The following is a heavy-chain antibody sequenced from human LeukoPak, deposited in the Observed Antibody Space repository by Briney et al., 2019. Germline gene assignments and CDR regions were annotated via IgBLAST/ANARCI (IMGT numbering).Heavy chain of an antibody. J-gene: IGHJ6*03. CDR1: GSTFSSYG. V-gene: IGHV3-30*02. CDR2: ILYEGSNA. CDR3: AKDRCSNGIGCYYYYMDV. Sequence: GPSLSLSRAASGSTFSSYGMRSVSHPPGEGRGLVAYILYEGSNAQYADSVKGRFIISRDSSKNILYLQMNSLRAEETAVYYCAKDRCSNGIGCYYYYMDVWGKGTTVTISS. D-gene: IGHD2-8*01.